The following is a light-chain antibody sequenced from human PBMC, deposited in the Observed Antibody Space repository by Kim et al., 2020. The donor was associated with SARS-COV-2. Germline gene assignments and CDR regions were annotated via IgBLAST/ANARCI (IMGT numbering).Light chain of an antibody. CDR2: YDS. J-gene: IGLJ1*01. CDR1: NIGSKS. Sequence: SYELTQQPSVSVAPGKTARITCGGNNIGSKSVHWYQQKPGQAPVLVIYYDSDRPSGIPERFSGSNSGNTATLTISRVEAGDEADYYCQVWDSSSDHRVFGTGTKVTVL. CDR3: QVWDSSSDHRV. V-gene: IGLV3-21*04.